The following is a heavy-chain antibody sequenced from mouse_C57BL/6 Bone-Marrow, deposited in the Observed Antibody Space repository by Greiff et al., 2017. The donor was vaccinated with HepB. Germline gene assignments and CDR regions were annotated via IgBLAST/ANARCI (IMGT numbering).Heavy chain of an antibody. D-gene: IGHD2-12*01. CDR2: ISNGGGST. J-gene: IGHJ3*01. Sequence: EVKLMESGGGLVQPGGSLKLSCAASGFTFSDYYMYWVRQTPEKRLEWVAYISNGGGSTYYPDTVKGRFTISRDNAKNTLYLQMSRLKSEDTAMYYCARHLTTGAYWGQGTLVTVSA. CDR1: GFTFSDYY. CDR3: ARHLTTGAY. V-gene: IGHV5-12*01.